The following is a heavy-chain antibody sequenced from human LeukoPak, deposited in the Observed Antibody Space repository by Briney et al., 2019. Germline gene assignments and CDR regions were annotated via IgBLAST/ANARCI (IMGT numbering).Heavy chain of an antibody. Sequence: GGSLRLSCAASGFTFSSYWMHWVRQAPGKGLEWAANIKQDGSEKYYVDSVKGRFTISRDNTKNSLYLQMNSLRAEDSAVYYCSRTMHVWGQGTTVTVSS. J-gene: IGHJ6*02. V-gene: IGHV3-7*03. CDR2: IKQDGSEK. CDR1: GFTFSSYW. CDR3: SRTMHV.